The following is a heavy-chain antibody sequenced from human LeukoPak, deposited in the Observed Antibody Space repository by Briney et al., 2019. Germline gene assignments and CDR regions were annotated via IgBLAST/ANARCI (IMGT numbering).Heavy chain of an antibody. V-gene: IGHV3-30*18. Sequence: GGSLRLSCAASGFTFSSYGMHWVRQAPGKGLEWVAVISHDGSNSYYADSVKGRFTISRDNSNNTLYLQMNSLRAEDTAVYYCAKTHYYDSSGVPGDYWGQGTLVTVSS. CDR3: AKTHYYDSSGVPGDY. J-gene: IGHJ4*02. CDR1: GFTFSSYG. D-gene: IGHD3-22*01. CDR2: ISHDGSNS.